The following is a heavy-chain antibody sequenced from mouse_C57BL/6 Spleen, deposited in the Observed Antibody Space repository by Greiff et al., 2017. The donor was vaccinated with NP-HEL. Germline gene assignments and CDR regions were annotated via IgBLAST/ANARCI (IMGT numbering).Heavy chain of an antibody. D-gene: IGHD1-1*02. CDR3: ATLYGYFDY. CDR2: IWSGGST. V-gene: IGHV2-2*01. CDR1: GFSLTSYG. J-gene: IGHJ2*01. Sequence: VQLQQSGPGLVQPSQSLSITCTVSGFSLTSYGVHWVRQSPGKGLEWLGVIWSGGSTDYNAAFISRLSSSKDNTKSQVFFKMNSLQADDTAIYYCATLYGYFDYWGQGTTLTVSS.